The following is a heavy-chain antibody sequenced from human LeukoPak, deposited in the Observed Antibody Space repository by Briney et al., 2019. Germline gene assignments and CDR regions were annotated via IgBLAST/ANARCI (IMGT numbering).Heavy chain of an antibody. Sequence: GGSLRLSCAASGFTFSSYMMNWVRQAPGKGLEWVSSINSGSTYTYYTESVKGRFTVSRDNAKNSLFLQMNSLRAEDTAIYHCARSLMTLTYGGYWGQGTLVTVSS. D-gene: IGHD2-8*01. CDR2: INSGSTYT. J-gene: IGHJ4*02. CDR3: ARSLMTLTYGGY. V-gene: IGHV3-21*01. CDR1: GFTFSSYM.